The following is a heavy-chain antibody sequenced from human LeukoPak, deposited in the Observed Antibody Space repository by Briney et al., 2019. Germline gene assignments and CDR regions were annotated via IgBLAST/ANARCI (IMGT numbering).Heavy chain of an antibody. CDR3: ARDVKNYDLLTGYVSLGYYYYMDV. J-gene: IGHJ6*03. V-gene: IGHV3-7*01. CDR1: GFTFSSYW. CDR2: IKQDGSEK. D-gene: IGHD3-9*01. Sequence: GGSLRLSCAASGFTFSSYWMSWVREAPGKGLEWVANIKQDGSEKYYVDSVKGRVTIARDNAKNSLYLKMNTLRAEDPAVYYCARDVKNYDLLTGYVSLGYYYYMDVWGKGTTVTVSS.